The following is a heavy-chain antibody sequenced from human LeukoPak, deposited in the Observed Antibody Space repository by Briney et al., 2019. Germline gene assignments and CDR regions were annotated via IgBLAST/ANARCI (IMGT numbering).Heavy chain of an antibody. J-gene: IGHJ4*02. Sequence: GGSLRLSCAASGFTFSSYSMNWVRQAPGKGLEWVSSISSSSSYIYYADSVKGRFTISRDNAKNSLYLQMNSLRAEDTAVYYCATNPHSGYSSSWYTYWGQGTLVTVSS. CDR2: ISSSSSYI. V-gene: IGHV3-21*01. D-gene: IGHD6-13*01. CDR1: GFTFSSYS. CDR3: ATNPHSGYSSSWYTY.